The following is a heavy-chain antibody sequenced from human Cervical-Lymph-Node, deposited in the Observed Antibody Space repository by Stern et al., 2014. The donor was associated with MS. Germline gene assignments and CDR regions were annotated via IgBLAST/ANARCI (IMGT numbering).Heavy chain of an antibody. Sequence: QLVESGPEVKRPGESLKISCQASGYPFTSYWIGWVRQMPGKGLEGFAIIFPGGPDIRYSPSFQGQVTISADKSSSTAYLQWNNLKASDTAIYYCARQRYFDYWGQGTLVTVSS. CDR1: GYPFTSYW. CDR2: IFPGGPDI. J-gene: IGHJ4*02. V-gene: IGHV5-51*01. CDR3: ARQRYFDY.